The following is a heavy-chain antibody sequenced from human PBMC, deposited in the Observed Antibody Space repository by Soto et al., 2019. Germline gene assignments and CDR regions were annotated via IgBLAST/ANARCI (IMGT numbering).Heavy chain of an antibody. V-gene: IGHV4-30-4*01. D-gene: IGHD3-10*01. CDR1: GGSISSGDYY. CDR3: ARVLLITMVRGVTKYYFDY. Sequence: TLSLTCTVSGGSISSGDYYWSWIRQPPGKGLEWIGYIYYSGSTYYNPSLKSRVTISVDTSKNQFSLKLSSVTAADTAVYYCARVLLITMVRGVTKYYFDYWGQGTLVTVSS. J-gene: IGHJ4*02. CDR2: IYYSGST.